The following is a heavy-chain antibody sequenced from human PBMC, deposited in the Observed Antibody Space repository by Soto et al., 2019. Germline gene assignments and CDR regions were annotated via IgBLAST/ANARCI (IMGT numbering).Heavy chain of an antibody. CDR1: GYTFTSYD. V-gene: IGHV1-8*01. D-gene: IGHD5-12*01. J-gene: IGHJ6*02. Sequence: QVQLVQSGAEVKKPGASVKVSCKASGYTFTSYDINWVRQATGQGLEWMGWMNPNSGNTGYAQKFQGRVTMTRNTSISTAYMELSSLRSEDTAVYYCARMATIAYYYGMDLWGQGTTVTVSS. CDR3: ARMATIAYYYGMDL. CDR2: MNPNSGNT.